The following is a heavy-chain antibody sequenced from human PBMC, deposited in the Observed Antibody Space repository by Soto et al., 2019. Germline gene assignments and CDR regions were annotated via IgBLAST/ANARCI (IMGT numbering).Heavy chain of an antibody. CDR2: IYHSGST. V-gene: IGHV4-30-2*01. CDR1: GGSISSGGYS. J-gene: IGHJ4*02. D-gene: IGHD5-12*01. Sequence: SETLSLTCAVSGGSISSGGYSWSWIRQPPGKGLEWIGYIYHSGSTYYNPSLKSRVTISVDRSKNQFSLKLSSVTAADTAVYYCAREGLDGYNSNWGQGTLVTVSS. CDR3: AREGLDGYNSN.